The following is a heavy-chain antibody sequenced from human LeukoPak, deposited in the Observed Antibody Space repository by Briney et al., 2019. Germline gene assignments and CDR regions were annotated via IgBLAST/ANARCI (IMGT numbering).Heavy chain of an antibody. D-gene: IGHD4-17*01. CDR3: ARDSGTTVTNFDY. CDR2: ISSSSSTI. Sequence: GGSLRLSCAASGFTFSSYSMNWVRQAPGKGLEWVSYISSSSSTIYYADSVKGRFTISRDNAKNSLYLQMNSLRAEDTAVYYCARDSGTTVTNFDYWGQGTLVTVSS. CDR1: GFTFSSYS. J-gene: IGHJ4*02. V-gene: IGHV3-48*04.